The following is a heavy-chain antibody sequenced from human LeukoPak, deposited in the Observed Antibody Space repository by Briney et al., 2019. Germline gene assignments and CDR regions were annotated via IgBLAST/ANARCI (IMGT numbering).Heavy chain of an antibody. CDR3: ATTLTPYCSGGSCYSGAPNYYYYGMDV. CDR1: GYTFTSYY. Sequence: RVSVKVSCKASGYTFTSYYMHWVRQAPGQGLEWMGIINPSGGSTSYAQKFQGRVTMTRDTSTSTVYMELSSLRSEDTAVYYCATTLTPYCSGGSCYSGAPNYYYYGMDVWGQGTTVTVSS. CDR2: INPSGGST. D-gene: IGHD2-15*01. V-gene: IGHV1-46*01. J-gene: IGHJ6*02.